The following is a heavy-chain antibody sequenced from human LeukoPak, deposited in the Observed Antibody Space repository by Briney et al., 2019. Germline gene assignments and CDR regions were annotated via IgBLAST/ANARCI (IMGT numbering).Heavy chain of an antibody. Sequence: GASVKVSCKASGYTFTSYGVSWVRQAPGQGLEWMGWISTYNGNTTYAQQLQGRVILTTDTSTNTVYMELRSPRSDDTAIYYCVRDRTASSWFVYWGQGTLVTVSS. CDR2: ISTYNGNT. J-gene: IGHJ5*01. CDR3: VRDRTASSWFVY. D-gene: IGHD6-13*01. V-gene: IGHV1-18*01. CDR1: GYTFTSYG.